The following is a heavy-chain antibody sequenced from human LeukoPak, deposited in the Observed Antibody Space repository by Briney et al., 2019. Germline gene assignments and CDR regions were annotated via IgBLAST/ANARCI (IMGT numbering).Heavy chain of an antibody. J-gene: IGHJ5*02. CDR2: IYTSGST. Sequence: SETLSLTCTVSGGSISSYYWSWIRQPAGKGLEWIGRIYTSGSTNYNPSLKSRVTISVDTSKNQFSLKLSSVTAADTAVYYCARDIVVVPAYWFDPWGQGTLVTVSS. D-gene: IGHD2-2*01. CDR3: ARDIVVVPAYWFDP. CDR1: GGSISSYY. V-gene: IGHV4-4*07.